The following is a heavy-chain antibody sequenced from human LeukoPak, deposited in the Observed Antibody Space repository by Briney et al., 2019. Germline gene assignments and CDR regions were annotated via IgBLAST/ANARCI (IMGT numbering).Heavy chain of an antibody. CDR3: ARGATVGGVRQPFDY. D-gene: IGHD3-16*01. CDR1: GGSFSGYY. CDR2: INHSGST. J-gene: IGHJ4*02. Sequence: PSETLSLTCAVYGGSFSGYYWSWIRQPPGKGLEWIGEINHSGSTNYNPSLKSRVTISVDTSKNQFSLRLSSLTAADTAVYYCARGATVGGVRQPFDYWGQGTLVTVSS. V-gene: IGHV4-34*01.